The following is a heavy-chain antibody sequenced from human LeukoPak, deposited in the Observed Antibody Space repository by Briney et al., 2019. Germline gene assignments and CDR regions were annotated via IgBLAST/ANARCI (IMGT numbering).Heavy chain of an antibody. V-gene: IGHV3-21*04. Sequence: GGSLRLSCAASGFTFSSYSMNWVRQAPGKGLEWFSSISSSSSYIYYADSVKGRFTISRDNAKNSLDLQMNSLRAQDTAVHYGANLFSGWTTIDYWGQGTLVTVSS. CDR2: ISSSSSYI. CDR3: ANLFSGWTTIDY. D-gene: IGHD6-19*01. CDR1: GFTFSSYS. J-gene: IGHJ4*02.